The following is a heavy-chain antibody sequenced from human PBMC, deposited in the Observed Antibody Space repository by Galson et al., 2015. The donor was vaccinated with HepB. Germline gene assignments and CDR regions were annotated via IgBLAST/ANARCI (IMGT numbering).Heavy chain of an antibody. CDR3: ARDIGQSYDTYYPFDH. Sequence: SLRLSCAASGFPYNTFWMSWVRQVPGQGLEWVANIKQDGSETYYGDSVKGRFTISRDNAKNSPYLQMDSLRVDDTAVYYCARDIGQSYDTYYPFDHWGQGARVTVSS. CDR1: GFPYNTFW. V-gene: IGHV3-7*01. CDR2: IKQDGSET. D-gene: IGHD3-10*01. J-gene: IGHJ4*02.